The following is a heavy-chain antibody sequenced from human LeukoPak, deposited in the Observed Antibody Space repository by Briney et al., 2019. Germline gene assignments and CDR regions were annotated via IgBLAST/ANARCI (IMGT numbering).Heavy chain of an antibody. V-gene: IGHV3-23*01. CDR1: GFTFNNFA. D-gene: IGHD5-12*01. Sequence: PGGSLRLSCSASGFTFNNFAMTWVRQAPGKGLEWVSATSGSGASVYYADSVKGRFTISRDNAKNSLYLQMNSLRAEDTALYYCAKSRDSGYALGPYCFDYWGQGTLVTVSS. CDR3: AKSRDSGYALGPYCFDY. J-gene: IGHJ4*02. CDR2: TSGSGASV.